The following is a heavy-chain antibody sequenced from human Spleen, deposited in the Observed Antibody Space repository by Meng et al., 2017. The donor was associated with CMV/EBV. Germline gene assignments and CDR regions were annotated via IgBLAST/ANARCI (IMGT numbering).Heavy chain of an antibody. CDR3: AIGGTSGKPLAIF. Sequence: GGSMRLSCAVSGFTFSDYWTHWVRQAPGKGLVWVSRINSDGSRTNYAESVKGRFTISRDNAKNTLYLQVNSLTADDTGIYYCAIGGTSGKPLAIFWGQGTLVTVSS. D-gene: IGHD3-10*01. V-gene: IGHV3-74*01. J-gene: IGHJ4*02. CDR2: INSDGSRT. CDR1: GFTFSDYW.